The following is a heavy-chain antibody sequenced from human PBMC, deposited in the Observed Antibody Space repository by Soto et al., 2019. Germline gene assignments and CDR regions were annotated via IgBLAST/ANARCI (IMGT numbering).Heavy chain of an antibody. V-gene: IGHV1-69*13. D-gene: IGHD3-10*01. J-gene: IGHJ4*02. CDR3: ARYVPLRGVRGVIITRAFDY. Sequence: RASVKVSCKASGGTFSSYAISWVRQAPGQGLEWMGGIIPIFGTANYAQKFQGRVTITADESTSTAYMELSSLRSEDTAVYYCARYVPLRGVRGVIITRAFDYWGQGTLVTVSS. CDR2: IIPIFGTA. CDR1: GGTFSSYA.